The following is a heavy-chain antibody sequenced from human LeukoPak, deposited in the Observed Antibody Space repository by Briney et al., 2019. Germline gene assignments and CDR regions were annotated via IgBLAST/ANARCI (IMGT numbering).Heavy chain of an antibody. V-gene: IGHV4-38-2*02. J-gene: IGHJ4*02. CDR1: VYSISSGYH. Sequence: SETLSLTCVVSVYSISSGYHWGWIRQPPGKGLGWIGSVYRSGTTYYDPSLKSRVTISVDTSKNQISLKVRSVTAADTAMYYCARENWVFDYWGQGILVTVSS. D-gene: IGHD7-27*01. CDR3: ARENWVFDY. CDR2: VYRSGTT.